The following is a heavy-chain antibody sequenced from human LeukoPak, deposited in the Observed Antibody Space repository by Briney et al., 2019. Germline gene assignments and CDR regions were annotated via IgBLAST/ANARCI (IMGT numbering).Heavy chain of an antibody. Sequence: GGSLRLSCAASGFTFNTYTMNWVRQAPGKGLGWVSSISSTSRSSYIFYAESVKGRFTISRDNTKNSLFLQMNSLVAEDTAVYYCARGYIDNLGYSPRSSFDSWGQGSLVTVSS. CDR1: GFTFNTYT. CDR2: ISSTSRSSYI. CDR3: ARGYIDNLGYSPRSSFDS. J-gene: IGHJ4*02. D-gene: IGHD3-22*01. V-gene: IGHV3-21*01.